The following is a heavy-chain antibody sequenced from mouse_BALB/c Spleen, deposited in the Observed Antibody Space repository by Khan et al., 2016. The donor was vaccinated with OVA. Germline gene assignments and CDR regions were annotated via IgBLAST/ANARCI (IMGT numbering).Heavy chain of an antibody. J-gene: IGHJ3*01. CDR1: GYTFTSYT. CDR2: INPSSGYT. Sequence: VKLQESGAELARPGASVKMSCKASGYTFTSYTIHWIKQRPGQGLEWIGYINPSSGYTNYNQKFKDKATLTADKSSTTAYMQLSSLTSDDSAVYCCARDGAYYRNDDWFAYWGQGTLVTVSA. V-gene: IGHV1-4*01. CDR3: ARDGAYYRNDDWFAY. D-gene: IGHD2-14*01.